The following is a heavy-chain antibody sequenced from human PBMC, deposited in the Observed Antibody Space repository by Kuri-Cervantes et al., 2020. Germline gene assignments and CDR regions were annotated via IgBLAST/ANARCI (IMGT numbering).Heavy chain of an antibody. Sequence: GESLKISCAASGFTFSSYAMYWVRQAPGKGLEWVAIMSYDGSNKYYADSVKGRFTISRDNSKNTLYLQMNSLRAEDTAVYYCAKDVGPTITGTKFDPWGQGTLVTVSS. CDR2: MSYDGSNK. J-gene: IGHJ5*02. CDR1: GFTFSSYA. V-gene: IGHV3-30-3*01. D-gene: IGHD1-20*01. CDR3: AKDVGPTITGTKFDP.